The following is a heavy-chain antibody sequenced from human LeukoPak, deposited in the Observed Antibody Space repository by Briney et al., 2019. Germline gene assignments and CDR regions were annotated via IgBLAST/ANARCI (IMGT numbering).Heavy chain of an antibody. V-gene: IGHV1-24*01. Sequence: GASVNVSCKVSGYTLTELSMHWVRQAPGKGLEWMGGFDPEDGETIYAQKFQGRVTMTEDTSTDTAYMELSSLRSEDTAVYYCATGPLEWELTDYWGQRTLVTVSS. CDR2: FDPEDGET. J-gene: IGHJ4*02. CDR3: ATGPLEWELTDY. CDR1: GYTLTELS. D-gene: IGHD1-26*01.